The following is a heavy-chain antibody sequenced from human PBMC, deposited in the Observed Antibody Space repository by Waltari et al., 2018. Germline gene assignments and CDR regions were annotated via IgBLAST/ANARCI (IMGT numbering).Heavy chain of an antibody. D-gene: IGHD2-21*02. V-gene: IGHV4-59*01. CDR3: ARVSCGGDCSYGDAFDI. J-gene: IGHJ3*02. CDR2: IYYSGST. CDR1: GGSISSYS. Sequence: QVQLQESGPGLVKPSETLSLTCTVSGGSISSYSWSWIRPPPGKGLEWIGYIYYSGSTNYNPSLKSRVTISVDTSKNQFSLKLSSVTAADTAVYYCARVSCGGDCSYGDAFDIWGQGTMVTVSS.